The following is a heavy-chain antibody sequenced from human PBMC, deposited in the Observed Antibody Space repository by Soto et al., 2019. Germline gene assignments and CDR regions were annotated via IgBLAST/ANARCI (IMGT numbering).Heavy chain of an antibody. Sequence: ASVKVSCKASGYTFTSYGISWVRQAPGQGLEWMGWISAYNGNTNYAQKLQGRVTMTTDTSTSTAYMELRCLRSDDTAVYYCARHVSVAVAGTDAFDIWGQGTMVTVSS. CDR1: GYTFTSYG. CDR2: ISAYNGNT. D-gene: IGHD6-19*01. J-gene: IGHJ3*02. V-gene: IGHV1-18*01. CDR3: ARHVSVAVAGTDAFDI.